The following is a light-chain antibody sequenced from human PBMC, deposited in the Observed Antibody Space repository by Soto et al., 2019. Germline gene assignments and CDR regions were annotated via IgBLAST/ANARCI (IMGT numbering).Light chain of an antibody. CDR1: SSNIGNNA. V-gene: IGLV1-36*01. CDR3: ATWDDSLNAVV. Sequence: QSVLTQPPSVSAAPRQRVTISCSGSSSNIGNNAVNWYQQLPGKAPKFLIYYDDLKPSGVSDRFSGSKSGTSASLAISGLQSEDEADYYCATWDDSLNAVVFGGGTKVTVL. CDR2: YDD. J-gene: IGLJ2*01.